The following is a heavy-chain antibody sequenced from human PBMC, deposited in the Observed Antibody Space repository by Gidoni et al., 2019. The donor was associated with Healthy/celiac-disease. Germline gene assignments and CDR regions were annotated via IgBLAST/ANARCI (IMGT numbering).Heavy chain of an antibody. Sequence: QVQLVQSGAEVKKPGASVKVSCKASGYTFPGYYMHWVRQAPGQGLEWMGWLNPNSGGTNYAQKFQGWVTMTRDTSISTAYMELSRLRSDDTAVYYCARDIHSGYYYYGMDVWGQGTTVTVSS. CDR2: LNPNSGGT. D-gene: IGHD3-10*01. V-gene: IGHV1-2*04. CDR1: GYTFPGYY. CDR3: ARDIHSGYYYYGMDV. J-gene: IGHJ6*02.